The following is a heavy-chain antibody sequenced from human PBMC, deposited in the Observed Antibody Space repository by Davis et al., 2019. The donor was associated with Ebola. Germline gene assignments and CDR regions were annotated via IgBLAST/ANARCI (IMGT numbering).Heavy chain of an antibody. CDR1: GGSISSSSYY. CDR3: ARHSTRYYYDSSGYYLKPQWFDP. V-gene: IGHV4-39*01. CDR2: IYYSGST. J-gene: IGHJ5*02. Sequence: SETLSLTCTVSGGSISSSSYYWGWIRQPPGKGLEWIGSIYYSGSTYYNPSLKSRITISVDTSKNQFSLKLSSVTAADTAVYYCARHSTRYYYDSSGYYLKPQWFDPWGQGTLVTVSS. D-gene: IGHD3-22*01.